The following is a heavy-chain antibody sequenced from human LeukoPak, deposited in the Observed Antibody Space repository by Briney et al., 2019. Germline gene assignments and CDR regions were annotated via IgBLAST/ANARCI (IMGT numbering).Heavy chain of an antibody. CDR1: GFTFSSYS. D-gene: IGHD2-2*01. V-gene: IGHV3-48*02. CDR3: ARGACSTSCYLFDY. CDR2: KSSSCTI. Sequence: GVSLRLSCAASGFTFSSYSMHWVRQAPGKGLEWVSYKSSSCTIYYADSVKGRFTISRDNAKNSLYLQMNSLRDEDTAVYYCARGACSTSCYLFDYWGQGTLVTVSS. J-gene: IGHJ4*02.